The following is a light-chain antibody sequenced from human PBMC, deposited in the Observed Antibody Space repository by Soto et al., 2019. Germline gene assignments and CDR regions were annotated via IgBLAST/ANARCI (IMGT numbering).Light chain of an antibody. CDR1: SSNIGNNY. CDR2: DNN. V-gene: IGLV1-51*01. Sequence: QSVLTQPPSVSADPGQKVTISCSGSSSNIGNNYVSWYQQLPGTAPKLLIYDNNKRPSGIPDRFSDSKSGTSATLGITGLQTGDEADYYCGTWDSSPSAYVFGTALKVAV. CDR3: GTWDSSPSAYV. J-gene: IGLJ1*01.